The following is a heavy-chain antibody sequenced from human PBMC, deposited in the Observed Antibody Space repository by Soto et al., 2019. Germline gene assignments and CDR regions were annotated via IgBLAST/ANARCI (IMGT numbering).Heavy chain of an antibody. D-gene: IGHD2-2*03. CDR3: ARPGYSSRPDCSDFDY. Sequence: GESLKISCKGSGYTFTNYWIGWVRQMPGKGLEWMGIIYPGDSDTTYSPSFQGQVTISADKSISTAYLQWSSLKASDTAIYYCARPGYSSRPDCSDFDYWGQGTQVTVSS. CDR2: IYPGDSDT. CDR1: GYTFTNYW. J-gene: IGHJ4*02. V-gene: IGHV5-51*01.